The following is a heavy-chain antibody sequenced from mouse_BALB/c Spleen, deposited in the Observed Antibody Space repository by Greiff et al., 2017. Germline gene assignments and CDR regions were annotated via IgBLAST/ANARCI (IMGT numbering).Heavy chain of an antibody. Sequence: EVKLVESGGGLVQPGGSRKLSCAASGFTFSSFGMHWVRQAPEKGLEWVAYISSGSSTIYYADTVKGRFTISRDNPKNTLFLQMTSLRSEDTAMYYCASEGLGRRDYFDYWGQGTTLTVSS. J-gene: IGHJ2*01. D-gene: IGHD4-1*01. CDR3: ASEGLGRRDYFDY. V-gene: IGHV5-17*02. CDR1: GFTFSSFG. CDR2: ISSGSSTI.